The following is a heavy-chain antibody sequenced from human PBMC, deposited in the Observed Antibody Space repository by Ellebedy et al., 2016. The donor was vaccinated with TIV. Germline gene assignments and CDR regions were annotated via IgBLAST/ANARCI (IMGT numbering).Heavy chain of an antibody. CDR3: ARADGDYKVGY. Sequence: MPGGSLRLSCTVSGGSITSYYWSRIRQPPGKGLAWIGYIYYSGSTDYNPSLKSRVTISIDRSKNQFSLRLTSVTAADTAVYYCARADGDYKVGYWGQGTLVTVSS. D-gene: IGHD4-17*01. V-gene: IGHV4-59*01. CDR2: IYYSGST. CDR1: GGSITSYY. J-gene: IGHJ4*02.